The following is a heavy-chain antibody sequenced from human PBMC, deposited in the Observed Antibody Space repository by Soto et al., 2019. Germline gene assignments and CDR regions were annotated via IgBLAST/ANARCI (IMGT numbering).Heavy chain of an antibody. D-gene: IGHD6-19*01. J-gene: IGHJ4*02. V-gene: IGHV1-46*03. Sequence: ASVKVSCKASGYTFSTYYLHWVRQAPGQGLEWMGIIHPSGGSTTYAQKFLGRVTMTRDTSTTTFYMELSSLRSEDRAVYYCARASVPGRIFAYWGEGTLVPVSS. CDR3: ARASVPGRIFAY. CDR2: IHPSGGST. CDR1: GYTFSTYY.